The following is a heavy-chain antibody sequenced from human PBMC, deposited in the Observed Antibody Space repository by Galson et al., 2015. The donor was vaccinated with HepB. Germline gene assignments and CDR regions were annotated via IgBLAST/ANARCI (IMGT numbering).Heavy chain of an antibody. CDR2: ISGSGGST. V-gene: IGHV3-23*01. CDR1: GFTFSSYA. CDR3: AKLGGSGTYYYYGMDV. J-gene: IGHJ6*02. Sequence: SLRLSCAASGFTFSSYAMSWVRQAPGKGLEWVSAISGSGGSTYYADSVKGRFTISRDNSKNTLYLQMNSLRAEDTAVYYCAKLGGSGTYYYYGMDVWGQGTTVTVSS. D-gene: IGHD1-26*01.